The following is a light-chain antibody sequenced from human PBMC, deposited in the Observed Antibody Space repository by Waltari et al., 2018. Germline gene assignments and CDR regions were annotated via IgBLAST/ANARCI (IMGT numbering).Light chain of an antibody. J-gene: IGKJ1*01. CDR2: EVS. CDR3: MQNIQLPT. CDR1: QSLLHSDGRAR. Sequence: IVLTQAPLSLSVTPGQPASMSCKSSQSLLHSDGRARLYWYLQKPGQSPQLLISEVSNRFSGGTERFSGSGSGTDFTLKISRVEAEDVGVYFCMQNIQLPTFGQGTKVEIE. V-gene: IGKV2D-29*02.